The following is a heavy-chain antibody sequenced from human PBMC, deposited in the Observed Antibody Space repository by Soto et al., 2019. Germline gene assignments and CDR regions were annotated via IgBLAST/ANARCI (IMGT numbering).Heavy chain of an antibody. Sequence: ASVKVSCKASGGTFSSHAISWVRQAPGQGLEWMGGIIPIFGTANYAQKFQGRVTITADESTSTAYMELSSLRSEDTAVYYCARVPYYDFWSGPYDWFDPWGQGTLVTVSS. CDR2: IIPIFGTA. V-gene: IGHV1-69*13. J-gene: IGHJ5*02. D-gene: IGHD3-3*01. CDR3: ARVPYYDFWSGPYDWFDP. CDR1: GGTFSSHA.